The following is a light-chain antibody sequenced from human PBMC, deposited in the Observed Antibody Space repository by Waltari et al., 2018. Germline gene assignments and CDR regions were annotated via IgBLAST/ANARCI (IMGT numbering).Light chain of an antibody. CDR2: AAS. J-gene: IGKJ1*01. V-gene: IGKV1-39*01. CDR3: QQSKITPWT. Sequence: EIQTTQSPSSLSASVGDRVTITCRASQNIGTYVHWYQQKPGKAPRVLIFAASNLYSGVLTRFNGSGSGTDFTLTIINLQPEDSATYDCQQSKITPWTFGQGTKVEIK. CDR1: QNIGTY.